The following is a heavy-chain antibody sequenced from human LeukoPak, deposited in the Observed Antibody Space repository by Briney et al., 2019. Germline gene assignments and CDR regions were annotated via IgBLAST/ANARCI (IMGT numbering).Heavy chain of an antibody. Sequence: ASETLSLTCTVSGGSISSSSYYWGWIRQPPGKGLEWIGSIYYSGSTYYNPSLKSRVTISVDTSKNQFSLKLSSVTAADTAVYYCARDERSGYATDYWGQGTLVTVSS. V-gene: IGHV4-39*02. CDR1: GGSISSSSYY. J-gene: IGHJ4*02. CDR3: ARDERSGYATDY. CDR2: IYYSGST. D-gene: IGHD3-3*01.